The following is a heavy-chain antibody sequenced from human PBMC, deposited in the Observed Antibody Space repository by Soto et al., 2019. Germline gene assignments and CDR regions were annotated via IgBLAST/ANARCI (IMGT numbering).Heavy chain of an antibody. D-gene: IGHD5-18*01. V-gene: IGHV3-23*01. CDR3: AKENGYSYGRCEY. CDR1: GFTYSSHG. CDR2: LSRGGGST. Sequence: PGGSLRLSCAASGFTYSSHGMSWVRQAPGKGLEWIAGLSRGGGSTYYADSVKGRFTISRDNSKNTLDSIMNSLRAEDTALYYCAKENGYSYGRCEYWGEGTLVTFYS. J-gene: IGHJ4*02.